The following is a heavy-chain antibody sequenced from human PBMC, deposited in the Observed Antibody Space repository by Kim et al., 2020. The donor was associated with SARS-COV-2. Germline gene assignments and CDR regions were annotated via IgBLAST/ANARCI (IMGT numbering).Heavy chain of an antibody. D-gene: IGHD6-19*01. V-gene: IGHV3-43*01. J-gene: IGHJ6*02. CDR1: GFTFDDYT. CDR2: ISWDGGST. CDR3: AKDIGAVAPFQPTYYYYGMDV. Sequence: AGSLRLSCAASGFTFDDYTMHWVRQAPGKGLEWVSLISWDGGSTYYADSVKGRFTISRDNSKNSLYLQMNSLRTEDTALYYCAKDIGAVAPFQPTYYYYGMDVWGQGTTVTVSS.